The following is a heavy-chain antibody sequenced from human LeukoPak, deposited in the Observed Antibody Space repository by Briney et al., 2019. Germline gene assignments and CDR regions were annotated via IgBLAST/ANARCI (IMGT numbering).Heavy chain of an antibody. CDR3: ARVPYDFWSGSFFDY. J-gene: IGHJ4*02. CDR2: IYTSGST. Sequence: SETLSLTCTVSGGSISSYYWSWIRQPAGKGLEWIGRIYTSGSTNYNPSLKSRVTMSVDTSKNQFSLKLSSVTAADTAVYYCARVPYDFWSGSFFDYWGQGTLVTVS. V-gene: IGHV4-4*07. CDR1: GGSISSYY. D-gene: IGHD3-3*01.